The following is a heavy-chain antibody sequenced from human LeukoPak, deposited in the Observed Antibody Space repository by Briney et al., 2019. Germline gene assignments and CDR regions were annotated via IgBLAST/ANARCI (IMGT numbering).Heavy chain of an antibody. CDR3: ARHSKNMVRLRTRYGSALDY. CDR1: GDSISSSNYF. V-gene: IGHV4-39*01. J-gene: IGHJ4*02. D-gene: IGHD3-10*01. Sequence: SETLSLTCTVSGDSISSSNYFWGWIRQPPGKGLEWIGTMYDSGSTYYNPSLKSRVSISVDTSKNQFSLKLSSVTAADTAVYYCARHSKNMVRLRTRYGSALDYWGQGTLVTVSS. CDR2: MYDSGST.